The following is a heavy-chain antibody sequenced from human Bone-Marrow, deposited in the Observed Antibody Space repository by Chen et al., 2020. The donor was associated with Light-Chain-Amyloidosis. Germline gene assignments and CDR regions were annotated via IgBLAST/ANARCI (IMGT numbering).Heavy chain of an antibody. D-gene: IGHD5-12*01. J-gene: IGHJ6*02. V-gene: IGHV1-8*01. Sequence: QVQLVQSGAEVKKPGASVTVSCKASGYTFTNYDMNWVRQATGQGLEWMGWMNPHSGTTGYAQNFQGRVTMTRNTSISTAYMELSSLRSEDTAVYYCARGYIVATIPYYYYYGMDVWGQGTTVTVSS. CDR1: GYTFTNYD. CDR2: MNPHSGTT. CDR3: ARGYIVATIPYYYYYGMDV.